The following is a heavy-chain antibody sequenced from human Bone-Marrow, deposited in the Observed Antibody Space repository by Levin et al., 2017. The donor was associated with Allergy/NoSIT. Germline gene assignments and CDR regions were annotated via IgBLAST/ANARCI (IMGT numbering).Heavy chain of an antibody. CDR2: IYSGGST. J-gene: IGHJ4*02. V-gene: IGHV3-53*01. Sequence: LSLTCAASGFTVSSNYMSWVRQAPGKGLEWVSVIYSGGSTYYADSVKGRFTISRDNSKNTLYLQMNSLRAEDTAVYYCARDRGGRGYYDSSGYHYPYYFDYWGQGTLVTVSS. CDR1: GFTVSSNY. D-gene: IGHD3-22*01. CDR3: ARDRGGRGYYDSSGYHYPYYFDY.